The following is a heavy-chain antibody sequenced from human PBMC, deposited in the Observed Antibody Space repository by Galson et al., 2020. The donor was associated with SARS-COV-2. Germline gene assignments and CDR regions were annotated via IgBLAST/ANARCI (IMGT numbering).Heavy chain of an antibody. Sequence: TGGSLRLSCAASGFIFGNYAMTWVRQAPGKGLEWVSTISPSALTTDYADSVKGRFTISRDNSKNTLYLQMNSPRAEDTAVYYCAKDLLVYCGAGCYPXLDYWGQGTLVTVSS. CDR3: AKDLLVYCGAGCYPXLDY. CDR2: ISPSALTT. V-gene: IGHV3-23*01. D-gene: IGHD2-21*01. CDR1: GFIFGNYA. J-gene: IGHJ4*02.